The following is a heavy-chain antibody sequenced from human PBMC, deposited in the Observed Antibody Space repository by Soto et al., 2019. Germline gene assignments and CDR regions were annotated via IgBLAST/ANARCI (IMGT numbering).Heavy chain of an antibody. Sequence: PSETLSLTCTVSGGSISSYYWSWIRQPPGKGLEWIGYIYYSRSTNYNPSLKSRVTISVDTSKNQFSLKLSSVTAADTAVYYCARGGYSGYETDYWGQGTLVTVSS. J-gene: IGHJ4*02. CDR3: ARGGYSGYETDY. CDR1: GGSISSYY. CDR2: IYYSRST. V-gene: IGHV4-59*01. D-gene: IGHD5-12*01.